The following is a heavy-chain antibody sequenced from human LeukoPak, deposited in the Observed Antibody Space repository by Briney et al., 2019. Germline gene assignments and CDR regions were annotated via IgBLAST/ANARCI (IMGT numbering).Heavy chain of an antibody. CDR3: ARSPTYYYDSSGYWDY. Sequence: GGSLRLSCAASGFTFSSYAMSWVRQAPGKGLEWVSAISGSGGSTYYADSVKGRFTISRDNSKNTLYLRMNSLRAEDTAVYYCARSPTYYYDSSGYWDYWGQGTLVTVSS. J-gene: IGHJ4*02. CDR2: ISGSGGST. D-gene: IGHD3-22*01. CDR1: GFTFSSYA. V-gene: IGHV3-23*01.